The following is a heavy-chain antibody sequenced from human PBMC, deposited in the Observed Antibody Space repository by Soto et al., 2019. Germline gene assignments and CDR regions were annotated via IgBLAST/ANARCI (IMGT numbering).Heavy chain of an antibody. CDR1: GFTFSSYS. Sequence: EVQLVESGGGLVQPGGSLRLSCAASGFTFSSYSMNWVRQAPGKGLEWVSYISSSSSTIYYADSVKGRFTISRDNAKNSLDLQMNSLRAEVTAVYYCARDLRSPASCYFDYWGQGTLVTFSS. CDR2: ISSSSSTI. CDR3: ARDLRSPASCYFDY. V-gene: IGHV3-48*01. J-gene: IGHJ4*02. D-gene: IGHD2-2*01.